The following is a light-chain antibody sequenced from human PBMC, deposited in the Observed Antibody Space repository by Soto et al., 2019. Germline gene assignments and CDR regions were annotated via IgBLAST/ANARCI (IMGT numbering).Light chain of an antibody. V-gene: IGLV2-8*01. Sequence: QSVLTQPPSASGSPGQSVTISCTGTSSDVGRYNFVSWYQQHPGKAPKLMIHEVNKRPSGVPDRSSGSKSGNTASLTVSGLHADDEADSFFFSYAGSKGVFGIATKVTVL. CDR2: EVN. CDR1: SSDVGRYNF. CDR3: FSYAGSKGV. J-gene: IGLJ1*01.